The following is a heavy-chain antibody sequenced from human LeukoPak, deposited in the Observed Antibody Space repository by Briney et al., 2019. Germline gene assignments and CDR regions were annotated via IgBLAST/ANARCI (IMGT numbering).Heavy chain of an antibody. V-gene: IGHV1-18*01. Sequence: GASVKVSCKASGYTFTSYGISWVRQAPGQGLEWMGWISAHTGNTNYAQNLQGGVTMTTDTSTTTAYMELRSLRSDDTAVYYCARGGTNDFWERVWFDPWGQGTLVTVSS. CDR1: GYTFTSYG. CDR2: ISAHTGNT. CDR3: ARGGTNDFWERVWFDP. D-gene: IGHD3-3*01. J-gene: IGHJ5*02.